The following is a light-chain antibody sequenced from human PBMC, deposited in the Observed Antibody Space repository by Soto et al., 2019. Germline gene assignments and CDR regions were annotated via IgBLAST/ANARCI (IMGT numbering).Light chain of an antibody. J-gene: IGKJ1*01. CDR1: QSVDNY. CDR3: QQRSNWPTT. CDR2: DAS. Sequence: TQSPSSLSASVGDTVTLTCRASQSVDNYLKWYQQKPGQAPRLLIYDASNRATGIPARFSGSGSGTDFTLTISSLEPEDFAVYYCQQRSNWPTTFGQGTKVEIK. V-gene: IGKV3-11*01.